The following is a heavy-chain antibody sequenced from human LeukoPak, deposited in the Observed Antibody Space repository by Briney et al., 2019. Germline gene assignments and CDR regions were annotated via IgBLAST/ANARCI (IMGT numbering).Heavy chain of an antibody. Sequence: SETLSLTCTVSGGSISSGSYYWSWIRQPAGKGLEWIGRIYTSGSTNYNPSLKSRVTISVDTSKNLFSLKLSSVTAADTAVYYCARGATLQYCSGGSCYWSWFDPWGQGTLVTVSS. V-gene: IGHV4-61*02. CDR3: ARGATLQYCSGGSCYWSWFDP. J-gene: IGHJ5*02. CDR2: IYTSGST. CDR1: GGSISSGSYY. D-gene: IGHD2-15*01.